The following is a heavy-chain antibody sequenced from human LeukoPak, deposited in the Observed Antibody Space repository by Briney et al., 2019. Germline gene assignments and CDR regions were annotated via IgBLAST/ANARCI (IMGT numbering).Heavy chain of an antibody. D-gene: IGHD3-22*01. CDR1: GYTFTGYY. Sequence: ASVKVSCKASGYTFTGYYMHWVRQAPGQGLEWMGWISAYNGNTNYAQKLQGRVTMTTDTSTSTAYMELRSLRSDDTAVYYCARDARPYYDSSGPRERGFDYWGQGTLVTVSS. CDR3: ARDARPYYDSSGPRERGFDY. V-gene: IGHV1-18*04. CDR2: ISAYNGNT. J-gene: IGHJ4*02.